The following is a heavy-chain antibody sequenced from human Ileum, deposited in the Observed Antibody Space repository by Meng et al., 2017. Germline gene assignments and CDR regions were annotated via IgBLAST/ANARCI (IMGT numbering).Heavy chain of an antibody. J-gene: IGHJ4*02. Sequence: GESLKISCAASGFTFSSYAMSWVRQAPGKGLEWVSAINGSGGSTYYADSVKGRFTISRDNSKNTLYLQMNSLRAEDTAVYYCAKGGYIAVAGTLDYWGQGTLVTVSS. CDR2: INGSGGST. CDR1: GFTFSSYA. D-gene: IGHD6-19*01. CDR3: AKGGYIAVAGTLDY. V-gene: IGHV3-23*01.